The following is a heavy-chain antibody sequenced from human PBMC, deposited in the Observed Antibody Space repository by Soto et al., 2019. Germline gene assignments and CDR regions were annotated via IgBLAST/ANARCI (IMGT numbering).Heavy chain of an antibody. J-gene: IGHJ4*02. CDR2: ISYDGSNK. V-gene: IGHV3-30-3*01. CDR1: GFTFSSYA. CDR3: ARDLVFDYGDRRY. Sequence: QVQLVESGGGVVQPGRSLRLSCAASGFTFSSYAMHWIRQAPGKGLEWVAVISYDGSNKYYADSVKGRFTISRDNSKNTLYLQMNRLRAEDTAVYYCARDLVFDYGDRRYWGQGTLVTVSS. D-gene: IGHD4-17*01.